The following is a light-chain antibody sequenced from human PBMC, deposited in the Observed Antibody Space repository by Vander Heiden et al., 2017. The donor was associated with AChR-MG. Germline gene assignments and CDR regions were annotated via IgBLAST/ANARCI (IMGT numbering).Light chain of an antibody. V-gene: IGKV1-39*01. CDR3: QQSNSTPT. Sequence: DIQMTQSPSSLSAYVGDRVTITCRASQSISSNLNWYQQKPGKAPKLLIYAASSLQSGVPSRFSGSGSGTDFTLIIGSLQAEDRATYYCQQSNSTPTFGGGTKVEIK. J-gene: IGKJ4*01. CDR2: AAS. CDR1: QSISSN.